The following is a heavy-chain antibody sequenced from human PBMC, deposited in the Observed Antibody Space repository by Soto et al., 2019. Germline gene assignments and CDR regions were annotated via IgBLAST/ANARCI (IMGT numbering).Heavy chain of an antibody. Sequence: EVQLVESGGGLVKPGGSLRLSCAASGFTFSSYSMNWVRQAPGKGLEWVSSISSSSSYIYYADSVKGRITISRDNAKNSLYLQMNSLRAEDTAVYYCARDGDYYDSSGYPDYWGQGTLVTVSS. CDR3: ARDGDYYDSSGYPDY. CDR1: GFTFSSYS. V-gene: IGHV3-21*01. D-gene: IGHD3-22*01. CDR2: ISSSSSYI. J-gene: IGHJ4*02.